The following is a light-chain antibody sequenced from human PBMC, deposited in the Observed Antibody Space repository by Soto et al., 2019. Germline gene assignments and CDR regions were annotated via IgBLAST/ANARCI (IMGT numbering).Light chain of an antibody. J-gene: IGLJ2*01. CDR2: GNS. CDR3: QSYDSSLSILVV. V-gene: IGLV1-40*01. Sequence: QSVLTQPPSVSGAPGQRVTISCTGSSSNIGAGYDVHWYQQLPGTAPKLLIYGNSNRPSGVPDRFSGSKSGTSASLAITGLHAEEEADYYCQSYDSSLSILVVFGGGTKLTVL. CDR1: SSNIGAGYD.